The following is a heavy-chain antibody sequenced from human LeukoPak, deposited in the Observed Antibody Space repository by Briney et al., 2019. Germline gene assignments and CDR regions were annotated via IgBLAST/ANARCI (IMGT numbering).Heavy chain of an antibody. D-gene: IGHD6-13*01. V-gene: IGHV3-74*01. CDR3: ARGYSSSWYNWLDP. J-gene: IGHJ5*02. Sequence: TGGSLRLSCAASGFTFSSYWLHWVRQAPGKGLVWVSQINNDGSTTRYADSVKGRFTISRDNAENTLYLQMNSLRAEDAAVYYCARGYSSSWYNWLDPWGQGTLVTVSS. CDR2: INNDGSTT. CDR1: GFTFSSYW.